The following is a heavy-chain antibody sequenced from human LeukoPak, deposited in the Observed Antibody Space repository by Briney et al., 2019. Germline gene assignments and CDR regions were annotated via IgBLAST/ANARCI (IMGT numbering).Heavy chain of an antibody. CDR3: ARNIAARAEGKAFDI. J-gene: IGHJ3*02. D-gene: IGHD6-6*01. CDR2: ISSSSSYI. V-gene: IGHV3-21*01. Sequence: GGSLRPSCAASGFTFSSYSMNWVRQAPGKGLEWVSSISSSSSYIYYADSVKGRFTISRDNAKNSLYLQMNSLRAEDTAVYYCARNIAARAEGKAFDIWGQGTMVTVSS. CDR1: GFTFSSYS.